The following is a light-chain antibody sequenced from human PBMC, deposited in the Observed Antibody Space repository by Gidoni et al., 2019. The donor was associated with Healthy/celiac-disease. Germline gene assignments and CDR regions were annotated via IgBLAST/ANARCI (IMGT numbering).Light chain of an antibody. V-gene: IGLV2-14*01. CDR1: SSDVGGYNC. Sequence: QSALTQPASVSGSPGQSITISCTGTSSDVGGYNCVSWYQQHPGKAPKLMIYDVSNRPSGVSNRFSGSKSGNTASLTISGLQAEDEADYYCSSYISSSTYVFGTGTKVTVL. CDR3: SSYISSSTYV. CDR2: DVS. J-gene: IGLJ1*01.